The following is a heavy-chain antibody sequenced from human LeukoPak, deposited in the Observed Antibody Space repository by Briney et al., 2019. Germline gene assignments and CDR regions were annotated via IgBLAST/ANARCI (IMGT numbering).Heavy chain of an antibody. CDR2: IYYSGST. CDR3: ASTYSGVSWYYFDY. D-gene: IGHD1-26*01. J-gene: IGHJ4*02. V-gene: IGHV4-30-4*08. Sequence: SQTLSLTCTVSGGSISSGDYYWSWIRQSPGKGLEWIGYIYYSGSTYYNPSLKSRFTISLDTSKNQFSLKLSSVTAADTAVYYCASTYSGVSWYYFDYWGQGTLVTVSS. CDR1: GGSISSGDYY.